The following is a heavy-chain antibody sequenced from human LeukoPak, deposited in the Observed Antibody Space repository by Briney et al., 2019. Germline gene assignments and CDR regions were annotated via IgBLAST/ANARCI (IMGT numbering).Heavy chain of an antibody. J-gene: IGHJ4*02. CDR1: GFTVSSNY. D-gene: IGHD2-2*01. Sequence: GGSLRLSCAASGFTVSSNYMSWVRQAPGKGLEWVSVIYSGGSTYYADSVQGRFTISRDNSKNTLYLQMNSLRAEDTAVYYCARVRAAIVGYWGQGTLVTVSS. CDR3: ARVRAAIVGY. V-gene: IGHV3-66*01. CDR2: IYSGGST.